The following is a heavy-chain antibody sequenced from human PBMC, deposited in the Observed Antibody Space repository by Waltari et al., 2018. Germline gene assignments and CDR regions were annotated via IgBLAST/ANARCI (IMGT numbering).Heavy chain of an antibody. D-gene: IGHD3-3*01. V-gene: IGHV1-69*12. CDR1: GGTFSSYA. Sequence: QVQLVQSGAEVTKPGSSVKVSCKASGGTFSSYAVRWVRPAPGQGLAGMGGIIPIFGTANYAQKFQGRVTITADESTSTAYMELSSLRSEDTAVYYCARAGVLRFLEWLLSGPMDVWGKGTTVTISS. CDR2: IIPIFGTA. CDR3: ARAGVLRFLEWLLSGPMDV. J-gene: IGHJ6*03.